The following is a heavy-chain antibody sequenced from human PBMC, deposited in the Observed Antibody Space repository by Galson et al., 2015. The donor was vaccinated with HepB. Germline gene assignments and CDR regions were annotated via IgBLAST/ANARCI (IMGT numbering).Heavy chain of an antibody. CDR2: IWYDETNK. J-gene: IGHJ4*02. CDR1: GFTFNNYG. D-gene: IGHD3-22*01. V-gene: IGHV3-33*01. Sequence: SLRLSCAASGFTFNNYGMHWVRQAPGKGLEWVAVIWYDETNKYYADSVKGRFTISRDNSKNTLYLQMNSLRAEDTAVYYCVREERHYYESSHFYYNYFDYWGQGTLVTVSS. CDR3: VREERHYYESSHFYYNYFDY.